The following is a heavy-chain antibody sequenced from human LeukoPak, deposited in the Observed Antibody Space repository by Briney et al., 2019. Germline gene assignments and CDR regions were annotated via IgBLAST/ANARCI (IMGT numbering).Heavy chain of an antibody. J-gene: IGHJ4*02. CDR1: GGSFSGYY. CDR2: INHSGST. Sequence: PSETLSLTCAVYGGSFSGYYWSWIRQPPGKGLEWIGEINHSGSTNYNPSLKSRVTISVDTSKNQFSLKLSSVTAADTAVYYCARYDDYGGTLFDYWGQGTLVTVSS. D-gene: IGHD4-23*01. CDR3: ARYDDYGGTLFDY. V-gene: IGHV4-34*01.